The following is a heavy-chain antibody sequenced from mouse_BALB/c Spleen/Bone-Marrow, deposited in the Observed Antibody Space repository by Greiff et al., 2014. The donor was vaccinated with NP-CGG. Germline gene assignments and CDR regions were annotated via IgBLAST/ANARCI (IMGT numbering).Heavy chain of an antibody. CDR2: IYPGNSDT. J-gene: IGHJ2*01. CDR1: GYSFTSYW. V-gene: IGHV1-5*01. Sequence: EVQGVESGTVLARPGASVKMSCKASGYSFTSYWMHRVKQRPGQGLEWIGAIYPGNSDTSYNQKFKGKAKLTAVTSASTAYMERSSLTNEDSAVCYGTRFPLGDYWGQGTTLTVSS. CDR3: TRFPLGDY.